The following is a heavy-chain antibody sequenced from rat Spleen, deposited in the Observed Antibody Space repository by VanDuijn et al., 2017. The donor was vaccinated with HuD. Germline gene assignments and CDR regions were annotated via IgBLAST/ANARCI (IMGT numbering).Heavy chain of an antibody. V-gene: IGHV5-7*01. D-gene: IGHD1-11*01. CDR3: ARHEDYGGYSRDYFDY. J-gene: IGHJ2*01. CDR1: GFPFSNYD. CDR2: ISYDGGST. Sequence: EVQLVESGGGLVQPGRSMKLSCAASGFPFSNYDMAWVRQAPKAGLEWVATISYDGGSTNYRDSVKGRFTISRDNAKSTLYRQMDSLRSEDTATYYCARHEDYGGYSRDYFDYWGQGVMVTVSS.